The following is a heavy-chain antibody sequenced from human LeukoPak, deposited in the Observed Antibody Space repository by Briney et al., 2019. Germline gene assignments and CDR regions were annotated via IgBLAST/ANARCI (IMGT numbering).Heavy chain of an antibody. V-gene: IGHV3-23*01. J-gene: IGHJ4*02. Sequence: PGGSLRLSCATSGFIFRIYAMTWVRQAPGKGLEWVSTIGGSGFSTYYADSVKGRFTISRDNSKNTLYLQMSSLRAEDAAVYYCAKTAVGSGGSCYRAYYFDYWGQGTLVTVSS. CDR2: IGGSGFST. CDR3: AKTAVGSGGSCYRAYYFDY. D-gene: IGHD2-15*01. CDR1: GFIFRIYA.